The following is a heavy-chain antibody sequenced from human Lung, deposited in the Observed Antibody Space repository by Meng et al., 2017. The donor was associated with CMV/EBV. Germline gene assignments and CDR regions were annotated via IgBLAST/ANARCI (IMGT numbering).Heavy chain of an antibody. J-gene: IGHJ4*02. V-gene: IGHV1-8*03. D-gene: IGHD6-13*01. CDR3: ARVLVRQPKRGGIAGYPLGRSYYFDY. Sequence: ASXXVSXKASGYTFTSYDINWVRQATGQGLEWVGGMNPNSGNTGYAQKFQGRVTITRNTSINTAYMELSSLRSDDTAVYYCARVLVRQPKRGGIAGYPLGRSYYFDYXGQGXLVTVSS. CDR1: GYTFTSYD. CDR2: MNPNSGNT.